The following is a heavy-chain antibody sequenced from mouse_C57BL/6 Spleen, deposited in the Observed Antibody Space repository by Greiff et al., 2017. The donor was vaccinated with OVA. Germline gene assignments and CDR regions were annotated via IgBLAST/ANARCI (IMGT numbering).Heavy chain of an antibody. V-gene: IGHV5-9*01. CDR3: ARHFDY. Sequence: EVKLMESGGGLVKPGGSLKLSCAASGFTFSSYTMSWVRQTPEKRLEWVATISGGGGNTYYPDIVKGRFTISRDNAKNTLYLQMSSLRSEETALYYCARHFDYWGQGTTLTGSS. J-gene: IGHJ2*01. CDR1: GFTFSSYT. CDR2: ISGGGGNT.